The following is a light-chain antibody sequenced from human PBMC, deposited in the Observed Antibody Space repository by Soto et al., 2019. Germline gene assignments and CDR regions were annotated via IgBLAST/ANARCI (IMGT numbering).Light chain of an antibody. CDR2: END. CDR3: GTWDNSLRADV. V-gene: IGLV1-51*02. Sequence: QSVLTQPPSVSAAPGQKVTISCSGSSSNIGNNYVFWYQQLPGAAPKLLVYENDKRPSGVPDRFSGSKSGTSATLGITGLQTGDEADYSCGTWDNSLRADVFGTGTKVTVL. J-gene: IGLJ1*01. CDR1: SSNIGNNY.